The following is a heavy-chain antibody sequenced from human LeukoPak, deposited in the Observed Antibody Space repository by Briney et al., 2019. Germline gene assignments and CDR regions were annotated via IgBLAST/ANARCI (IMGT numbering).Heavy chain of an antibody. Sequence: GGSLRLSCAASGFTFSSQWMSWVRQAPGKGLGWVANVNQGGTGKYYVDSVKGRFTISRDNAENSLSLQMNSLRDEDTAVYYCARETPDSSSWTAFDFWGQGTLVTVSS. CDR1: GFTFSSQW. CDR2: VNQGGTGK. D-gene: IGHD6-13*01. CDR3: ARETPDSSSWTAFDF. V-gene: IGHV3-7*01. J-gene: IGHJ4*02.